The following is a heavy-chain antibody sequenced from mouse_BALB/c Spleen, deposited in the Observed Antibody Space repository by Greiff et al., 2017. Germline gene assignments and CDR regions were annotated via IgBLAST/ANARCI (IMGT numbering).Heavy chain of an antibody. CDR1: GFAFSSYD. J-gene: IGHJ1*01. CDR3: ARHGVRRSDWYFDV. CDR2: ISSGGGST. V-gene: IGHV5-12-1*01. Sequence: EVQGVESGGGLVKPGGSLKLSCAASGFAFSSYDMSWVRQTPEKRLEWVAYISSGGGSTYYPDTVKGRFTISRDNAKNTLYLQMSSLKSEDTAMYYCARHGVRRSDWYFDVWGAGTTVTVSS. D-gene: IGHD2-14*01.